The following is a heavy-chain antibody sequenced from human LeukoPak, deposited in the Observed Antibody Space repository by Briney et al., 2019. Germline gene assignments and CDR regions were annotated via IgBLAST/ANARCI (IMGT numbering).Heavy chain of an antibody. CDR2: IYYSGST. J-gene: IGHJ4*02. CDR3: ARGKSKYYYGSVSYCLDY. V-gene: IGHV4-59*01. Sequence: SETLSLTCTVSGGSISSYYWSWIRQPPGKGLEWIGYIYYSGSTNYNPSPKSRVTISVDTSKNQFSLKLSSVTAADTAVYYCARGKSKYYYGSVSYCLDYWGQGTLVTVSS. CDR1: GGSISSYY. D-gene: IGHD3-10*01.